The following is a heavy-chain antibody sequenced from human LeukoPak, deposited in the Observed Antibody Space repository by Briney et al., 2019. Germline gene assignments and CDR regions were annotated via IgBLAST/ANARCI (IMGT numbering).Heavy chain of an antibody. CDR1: GSAFSNHY. J-gene: IGHJ3*02. V-gene: IGHV3-11*01. CDR3: ARAIYDGFDI. CDR2: ISSSGRNT. Sequence: GGSLRLSCEASGSAFSNHYMSWVSQAPGKGLDWVSYISSSGRNTYYADSVKGRFTISRDNAKNSLYLQMNSLRAEDTAVYYCARAIYDGFDIWGQGKMVTVSS.